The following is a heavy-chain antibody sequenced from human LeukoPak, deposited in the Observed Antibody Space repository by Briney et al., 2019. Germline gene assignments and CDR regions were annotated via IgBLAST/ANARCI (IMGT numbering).Heavy chain of an antibody. CDR3: ARTYYDFWSGYSHRPPLDY. J-gene: IGHJ4*02. CDR2: IYYSGST. V-gene: IGHV4-30-4*08. D-gene: IGHD3-3*01. CDR1: GGSISSGDYY. Sequence: SETLSLTCTVSGGSISSGDYYWSWIRQPPGKGLEWIGYIYYSGSTYYNPSLKSRVTISVDTSKNQFSLKLSSVTAADTAVYYCARTYYDFWSGYSHRPPLDYWGQGTLVTVSS.